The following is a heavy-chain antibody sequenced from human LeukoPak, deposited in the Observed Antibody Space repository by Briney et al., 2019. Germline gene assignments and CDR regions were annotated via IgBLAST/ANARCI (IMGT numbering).Heavy chain of an antibody. CDR3: AKDGRWQQLVREYHYYMDV. CDR1: GFTFSSYG. Sequence: QPGRSLRLSCAASGFTFSSYGMHWVRQAPGKGLEWVAVISYDGSNKYYADSVKGRFTISRDNSKNTLYLQMNSLRAEDTAVYYCAKDGRWQQLVREYHYYMDVWGKGTTVTISS. V-gene: IGHV3-30*18. D-gene: IGHD6-13*01. J-gene: IGHJ6*03. CDR2: ISYDGSNK.